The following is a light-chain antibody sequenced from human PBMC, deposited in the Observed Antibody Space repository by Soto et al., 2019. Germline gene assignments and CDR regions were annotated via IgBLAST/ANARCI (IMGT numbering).Light chain of an antibody. V-gene: IGLV1-40*01. CDR2: GNT. CDR3: QSYDSSLSGSV. Sequence: QSVLTQPPSMSGAPGQRVTISCTGSNSNIGAGYDVHWYQQLPGTAPTLLLYGNTNRPSGVPDRFSGSKSGTSASLAIPGLQGDEEADYYCQSYDSSLSGSVFGGGTKLTVL. J-gene: IGLJ2*01. CDR1: NSNIGAGYD.